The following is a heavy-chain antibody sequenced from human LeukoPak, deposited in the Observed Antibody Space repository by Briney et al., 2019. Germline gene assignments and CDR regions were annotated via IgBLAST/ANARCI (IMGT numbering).Heavy chain of an antibody. CDR1: GGSVSSGSYY. CDR3: ARDTGGGWNMD. V-gene: IGHV4-61*01. D-gene: IGHD1/OR15-1a*01. Sequence: PSETLSLTCTVSGGSVSSGSYYWSWIRQPPGKGLEWIGYIYYSGSTNYNPSLKSRVTISVDTSKNQFSLKLSSVTAADTAVYYCARDTGGGWNMDWGQGTLVTVSS. J-gene: IGHJ4*02. CDR2: IYYSGST.